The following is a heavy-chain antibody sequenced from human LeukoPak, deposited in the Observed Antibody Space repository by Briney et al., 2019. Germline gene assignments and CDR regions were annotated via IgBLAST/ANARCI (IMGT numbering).Heavy chain of an antibody. D-gene: IGHD2-15*01. CDR2: ISGSGGST. Sequence: PGGSLRLSCAASGFTFSSYGMSWVRQAPGKGLEWVSAISGSGGSTYYADSVKGRFTISRDNSKNTLYLQMNSLRAEDTAVYYCAKDPFRYCSGGSCSLYFDYWGQGTLVTVSS. J-gene: IGHJ4*02. V-gene: IGHV3-23*01. CDR1: GFTFSSYG. CDR3: AKDPFRYCSGGSCSLYFDY.